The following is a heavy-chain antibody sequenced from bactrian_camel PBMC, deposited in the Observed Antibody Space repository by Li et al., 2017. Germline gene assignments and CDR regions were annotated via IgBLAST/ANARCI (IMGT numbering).Heavy chain of an antibody. Sequence: VQLVESGGGSVQAGGSLRLSCAASGYTYNRNCMAWFRQAPGKEREGVATIDNHGGTSYADSVKARYTISRDNAENTVYLQMNRVKPDDTAKYYCVAGGLGTCLFRRPTDFTYWGQGTQVTVS. V-gene: IGHV3S53*01. CDR1: GYTYNRNC. CDR2: IDNHGGT. CDR3: VAGGLGTCLFRRPTDFTY. J-gene: IGHJ6*01. D-gene: IGHD4*01.